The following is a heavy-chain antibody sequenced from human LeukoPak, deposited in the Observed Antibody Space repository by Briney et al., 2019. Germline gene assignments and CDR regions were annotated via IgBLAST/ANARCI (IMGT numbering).Heavy chain of an antibody. D-gene: IGHD3-16*02. J-gene: IGHJ4*02. CDR2: ISSSSSTI. CDR3: ARVRLGELSSFDY. Sequence: PGGSLRLSCAASGFTFSSYSMNWVRQAPGKGLEWVSYISSSSSTIYYADSVKGRFTISRDNAKNSLYLQMNSLRAEDTAVYYCARVRLGELSSFDYWGQGTLVTVSS. CDR1: GFTFSSYS. V-gene: IGHV3-48*04.